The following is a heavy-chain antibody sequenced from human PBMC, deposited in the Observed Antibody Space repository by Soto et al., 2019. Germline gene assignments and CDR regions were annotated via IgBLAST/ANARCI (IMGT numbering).Heavy chain of an antibody. D-gene: IGHD2-2*01. V-gene: IGHV4-34*01. Sequence: SETLSLTCAVYGGSFSGYYWSWIRQPPGKGLEWIGEINHSGSTNYNPSLKSRVTISVDTSKNQFSLKLSSVTAADTAVYYCARGSSPETAYYYYMDVWGKGTTVTVSS. J-gene: IGHJ6*03. CDR3: ARGSSPETAYYYYMDV. CDR1: GGSFSGYY. CDR2: INHSGST.